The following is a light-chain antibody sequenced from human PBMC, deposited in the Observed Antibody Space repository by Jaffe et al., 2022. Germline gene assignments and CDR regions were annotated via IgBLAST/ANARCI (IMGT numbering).Light chain of an antibody. V-gene: IGLV2-14*03. CDR1: SSDIGAYKY. J-gene: IGLJ1*01. CDR3: FSYTTSTTRV. CDR2: DVS. Sequence: QSALTQPASVSGSPGQSITISCTGTSSDIGAYKYVSWYQQHPGKAPKLLIYDVSDRPSGVSNRFSGSKSGNTASLTISGLQAEDEADYYCFSYTTSTTRVFGAGTKVTVL.